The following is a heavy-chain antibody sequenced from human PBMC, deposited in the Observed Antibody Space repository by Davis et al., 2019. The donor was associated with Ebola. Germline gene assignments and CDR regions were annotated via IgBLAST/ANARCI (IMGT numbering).Heavy chain of an antibody. Sequence: GESLKISCAASGFTFSSFPMSWVRQAPGKGLGWVSAISDSGDSTYYADSVKGRFTISRDNSKNTLYLQMNSLRAEDTAVYYCAKGSRDIVVVVAATPFDPWGQGTLVTVSS. V-gene: IGHV3-23*01. J-gene: IGHJ5*02. D-gene: IGHD2-15*01. CDR3: AKGSRDIVVVVAATPFDP. CDR1: GFTFSSFP. CDR2: ISDSGDST.